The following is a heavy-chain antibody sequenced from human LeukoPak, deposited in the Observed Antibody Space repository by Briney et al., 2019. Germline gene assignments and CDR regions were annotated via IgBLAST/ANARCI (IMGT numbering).Heavy chain of an antibody. CDR3: TVQVIPSDKWFDP. J-gene: IGHJ5*02. CDR2: IRSKPYGGTA. D-gene: IGHD2-21*01. V-gene: IGHV3-49*04. CDR1: GLLFGDYG. Sequence: GGSLRLSCTASGLLFGDYGMTWVRQAPGKGLEWVGFIRSKPYGGTADYAESVKGRFTISGDDSRTIAYLDMNGLKTEDSAVYHCTVQVIPSDKWFDPWGLGTPVSVSS.